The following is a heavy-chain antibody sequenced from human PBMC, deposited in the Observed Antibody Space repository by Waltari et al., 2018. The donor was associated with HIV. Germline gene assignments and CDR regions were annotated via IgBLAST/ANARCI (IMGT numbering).Heavy chain of an antibody. CDR3: ARDQRSMASFDY. Sequence: EVQLVESGGGLVQPGGSLRLSWAAYGSTFSTYWMTWVRQTPGKGLEWVANIKQDGSERYYVDSVKGRFTISRDNAKNSLYLQMNSLTAEDTAVYYCARDQRSMASFDYWGQGTLVTVSS. D-gene: IGHD3-10*01. V-gene: IGHV3-7*01. J-gene: IGHJ4*02. CDR1: GSTFSTYW. CDR2: IKQDGSER.